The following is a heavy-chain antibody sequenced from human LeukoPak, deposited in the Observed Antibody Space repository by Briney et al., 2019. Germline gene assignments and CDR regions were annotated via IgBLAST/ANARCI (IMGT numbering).Heavy chain of an antibody. CDR2: IYYSGST. CDR3: ARRTENWNYFDY. D-gene: IGHD1-1*01. J-gene: IGHJ4*02. Sequence: SQALSLTCTVSGGSISSGDYYWRWIRQPPGKGLEWIGYIYYSGSTYYNPSLKSRFTISVDTSKNQFSLKLSSVTAADTAVYYCARRTENWNYFDYWGQGTLVTVSS. V-gene: IGHV4-30-4*01. CDR1: GGSISSGDYY.